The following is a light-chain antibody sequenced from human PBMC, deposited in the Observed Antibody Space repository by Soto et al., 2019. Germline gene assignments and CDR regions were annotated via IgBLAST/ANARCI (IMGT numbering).Light chain of an antibody. CDR3: HQYNNWPLT. J-gene: IGKJ4*01. CDR1: QSVSSN. Sequence: ETVMTQSPATLSVSPGEGATLSCRASQSVSSNLAWYQQKPGQAPRLLICGASIRATGIPARFSGSGSGTEFTLSISSLQSEDFADYYCHQYNNWPLTFGGGTKVEI. CDR2: GAS. V-gene: IGKV3D-15*01.